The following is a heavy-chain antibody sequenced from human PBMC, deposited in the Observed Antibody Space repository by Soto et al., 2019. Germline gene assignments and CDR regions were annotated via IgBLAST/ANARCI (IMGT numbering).Heavy chain of an antibody. J-gene: IGHJ4*02. CDR3: AKASSGITGTSYYFDY. D-gene: IGHD1-20*01. CDR1: GFTFSSYA. Sequence: GGSLRLSCAASGFTFSSYAMSWVRQAPGKGLEWVSAISGSGGSTYYADSVKGRFTISRDNSKNTLYLQMNSLRAEDTAVYYCAKASSGITGTSYYFDYWGQGTLVTVSS. V-gene: IGHV3-23*01. CDR2: ISGSGGST.